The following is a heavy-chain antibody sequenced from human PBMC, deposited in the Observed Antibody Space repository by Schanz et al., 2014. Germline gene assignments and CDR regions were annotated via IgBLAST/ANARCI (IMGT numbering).Heavy chain of an antibody. J-gene: IGHJ4*02. CDR1: GYTFTSYY. V-gene: IGHV1-46*03. Sequence: QVQLVQSGAEVKKPGASVKVSCEASGYTFTSYYIHWFRQAPGQGLEWMGLINPSVGNTNYAQKFRGRGTMTRDTSTSTVYMELSSLRSEDTAVYYCARDGEAAAGCDYWGQGTLVTVSS. CDR3: ARDGEAAAGCDY. CDR2: INPSVGNT. D-gene: IGHD6-13*01.